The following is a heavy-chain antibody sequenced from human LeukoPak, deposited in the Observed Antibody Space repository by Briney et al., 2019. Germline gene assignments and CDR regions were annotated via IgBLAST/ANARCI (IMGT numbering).Heavy chain of an antibody. CDR1: GFTLINAW. Sequence: GGSLRLSCAASGFTLINAWMAWVRQAPGKGLEWVGRIKAKAHGGTIEYAATVKGRFTISRDDSKNTLYLQMNSLKTEDTAVYYCTTDGVGVEGATYDNWGQGTLVTVSS. D-gene: IGHD1-26*01. J-gene: IGHJ4*02. CDR2: IKAKAHGGTI. V-gene: IGHV3-15*01. CDR3: TTDGVGVEGATYDN.